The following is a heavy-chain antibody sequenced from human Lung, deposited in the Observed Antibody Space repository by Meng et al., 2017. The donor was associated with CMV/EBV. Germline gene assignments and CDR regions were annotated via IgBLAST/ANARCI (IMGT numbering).Heavy chain of an antibody. Sequence: LXCRVYGGSIIGYFWSWIRQPPGKGLEWIGEISHAGTTNYNPSLKSRVSLSLDMSKHQFSLNLSSLTAADTAVYYCARVISVSSSSLWGQGTRVT. J-gene: IGHJ4*02. D-gene: IGHD6-6*01. CDR3: ARVISVSSSSL. CDR2: ISHAGTT. CDR1: GGSIIGYF. V-gene: IGHV4-34*01.